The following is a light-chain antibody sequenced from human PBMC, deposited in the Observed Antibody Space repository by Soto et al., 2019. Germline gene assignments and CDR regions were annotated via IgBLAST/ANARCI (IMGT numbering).Light chain of an antibody. Sequence: IVLTQSPGTLSLSPGERATLSCRASQSVSSSYLAWYQQKPGQAPRLLIYGASSRATGIPDRFSGSGSGTDFTLTINRLEPEDFAVYYCQQYGSSITFGQGTRLDIK. CDR1: QSVSSSY. CDR2: GAS. J-gene: IGKJ5*01. CDR3: QQYGSSIT. V-gene: IGKV3-20*01.